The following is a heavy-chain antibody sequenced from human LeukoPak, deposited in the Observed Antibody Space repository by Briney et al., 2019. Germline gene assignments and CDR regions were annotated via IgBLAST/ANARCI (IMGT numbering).Heavy chain of an antibody. CDR3: AKDSAKKYDDY. Sequence: PGVSLRLSCADSGFTFSNYAMSWVRQAPGKRLEWVSGISGSDGTTYYADSVKGRFTISRDNSKNTLYLQMNGLRAEDTAVYYCAKDSAKKYDDYWGQGTLVTVSS. J-gene: IGHJ4*02. CDR1: GFTFSNYA. V-gene: IGHV3-23*01. D-gene: IGHD2/OR15-2a*01. CDR2: ISGSDGTT.